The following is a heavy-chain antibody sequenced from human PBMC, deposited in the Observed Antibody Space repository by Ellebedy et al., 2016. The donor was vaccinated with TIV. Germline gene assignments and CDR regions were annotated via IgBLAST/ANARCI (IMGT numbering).Heavy chain of an antibody. CDR1: GFTFSSYW. J-gene: IGHJ4*02. CDR2: IKQDGSEK. CDR3: ARLGVTAAAGASDS. V-gene: IGHV3-7*05. Sequence: GESLKISCAASGFTFSSYWMSWVRQAPGKGLEWVANIKQDGSEKYYVDSVKGRFTISRDNAKNSLYLQMNSLRAEDTAVYYCARLGVTAAAGASDSWGQGTLVIVSS. D-gene: IGHD6-13*01.